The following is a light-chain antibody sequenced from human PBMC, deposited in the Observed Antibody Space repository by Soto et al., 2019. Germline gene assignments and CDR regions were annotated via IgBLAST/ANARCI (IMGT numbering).Light chain of an antibody. CDR1: KLGDKF. Sequence: SHELTQPPSVSVSPGQTASIACSGDKLGDKFACWYQQKPGQSPVLVIYQDTKRPSGIPERFSGSKSGNTATLSISGTQAMDEADYYCQAWDSSTGVFGTGTKLTVL. J-gene: IGLJ1*01. CDR3: QAWDSSTGV. V-gene: IGLV3-1*01. CDR2: QDT.